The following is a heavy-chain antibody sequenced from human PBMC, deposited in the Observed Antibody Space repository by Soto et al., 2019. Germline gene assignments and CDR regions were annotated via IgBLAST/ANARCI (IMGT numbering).Heavy chain of an antibody. CDR1: GFTVSSNY. V-gene: IGHV3-66*01. Sequence: EVQLVESGGGLVQPGGSLRLSCAASGFTVSSNYMSWVRQAPGKGLEWVSVIYSGGSTYDADSVKGRFTISRDNSKNTLYLQMNSLIAEDTAVYYCAREDWAVAGHLDYWGQGTLVTVSS. J-gene: IGHJ4*02. D-gene: IGHD6-19*01. CDR2: IYSGGST. CDR3: AREDWAVAGHLDY.